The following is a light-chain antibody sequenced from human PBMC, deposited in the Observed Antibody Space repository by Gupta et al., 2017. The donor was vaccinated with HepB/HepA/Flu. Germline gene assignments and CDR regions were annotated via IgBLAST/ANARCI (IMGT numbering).Light chain of an antibody. Sequence: DIQMTQSPSSLSASVGDRVTITCRASQDISNYLNWYQHKAGEAPKLLIYASSTLQTGVPSRCSGSGSGTDFTLTISSLQPEDFATYYCQQGYKTPRSFGQGTNLDIK. CDR3: QQGYKTPRS. V-gene: IGKV1-39*01. CDR2: ASS. J-gene: IGKJ2*04. CDR1: QDISNY.